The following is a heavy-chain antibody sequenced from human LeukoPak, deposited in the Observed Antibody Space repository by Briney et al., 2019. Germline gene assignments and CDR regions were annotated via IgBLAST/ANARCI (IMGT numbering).Heavy chain of an antibody. CDR1: GYTFSSYG. J-gene: IGHJ4*02. Sequence: ASVKVSCKASGYTFSSYGISWVRQAPGQGLEWMGWISAYNGNTNYRQKIQGRVTMTTDTSTSTAYMDQRSLRSDDTAIYYCARDSPDGSGTYYNDSPDYWGQGTLVTVSS. CDR2: ISAYNGNT. D-gene: IGHD3-10*01. CDR3: ARDSPDGSGTYYNDSPDY. V-gene: IGHV1-18*01.